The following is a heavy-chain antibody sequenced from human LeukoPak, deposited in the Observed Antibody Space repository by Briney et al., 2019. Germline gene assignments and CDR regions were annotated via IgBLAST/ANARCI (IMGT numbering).Heavy chain of an antibody. V-gene: IGHV3-66*02. CDR2: ICSGGST. J-gene: IGHJ4*02. Sequence: GGSLRLSCAASRFTVSSNYMSWVRQAPGKGLEWVSVICSGGSTYYADSVKGRFTISRDNSKNTLYLQMNSLRAEDTAVYYCARSSSGYYSTFDYWGQGTLVTVSS. CDR3: ARSSSGYYSTFDY. D-gene: IGHD3-22*01. CDR1: RFTVSSNY.